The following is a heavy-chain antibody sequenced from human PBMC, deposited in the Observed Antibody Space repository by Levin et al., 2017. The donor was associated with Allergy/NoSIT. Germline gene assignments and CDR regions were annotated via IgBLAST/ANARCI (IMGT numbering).Heavy chain of an antibody. V-gene: IGHV1-18*01. Sequence: ASVKVSCRSSGYTFTSFGISWVRQAPGQGLEWMGWISAYNGNTNYAQKFQGRVTMTTDTSTSTAYMELRSLGFDDTAVYYCARAPGRGASDYWGQGTLVTVSS. J-gene: IGHJ4*02. CDR3: ARAPGRGASDY. CDR2: ISAYNGNT. D-gene: IGHD3-10*01. CDR1: GYTFTSFG.